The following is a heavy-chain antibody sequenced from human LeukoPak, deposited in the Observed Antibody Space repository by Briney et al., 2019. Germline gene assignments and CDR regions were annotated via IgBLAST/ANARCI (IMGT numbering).Heavy chain of an antibody. CDR2: IKQDGSEK. CDR3: ASRIAAAGKRSAFDI. Sequence: GGSLRLSCAASGFTFSSYWMSWVRQAPEKGLEWVANIKQDGSEKYYVDSVKGRFTISRDNAKNSLYLQMNSLRAEDTAVYYCASRIAAAGKRSAFDIWGQGTMVTVSS. CDR1: GFTFSSYW. D-gene: IGHD6-13*01. V-gene: IGHV3-7*01. J-gene: IGHJ3*02.